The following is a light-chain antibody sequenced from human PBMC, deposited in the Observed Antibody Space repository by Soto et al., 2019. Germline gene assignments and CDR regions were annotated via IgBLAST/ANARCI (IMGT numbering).Light chain of an antibody. CDR1: KIVSSY. V-gene: IGKV3-11*01. Sequence: EIVLTQSPATLSLSPGERSTLSCRASKIVSSYLAWYQQKPGQAPRLLIYDASNRATGIPARFSGSGSGTDFTLTISSIAPEDLAVYYCQQRSNSITLGQGTRLEIK. CDR2: DAS. J-gene: IGKJ5*01. CDR3: QQRSNSIT.